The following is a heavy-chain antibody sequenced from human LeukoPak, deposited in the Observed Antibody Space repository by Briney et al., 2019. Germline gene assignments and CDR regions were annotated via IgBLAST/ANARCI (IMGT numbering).Heavy chain of an antibody. D-gene: IGHD3-3*01. CDR1: GGTFSSYA. CDR3: ARDFFRSYDFWSGYPYFDY. Sequence: ASVKVACKASGGTFSSYAISWVRQAPGQGLEWMGGIIPIFGTANYAQKFQGRVTITADESTSTAYMELSSLRSEDTAVYYCARDFFRSYDFWSGYPYFDYWGQGTLVTVSS. J-gene: IGHJ4*02. V-gene: IGHV1-69*13. CDR2: IIPIFGTA.